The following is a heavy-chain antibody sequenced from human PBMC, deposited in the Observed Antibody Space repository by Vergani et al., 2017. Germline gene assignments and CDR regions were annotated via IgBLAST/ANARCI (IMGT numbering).Heavy chain of an antibody. D-gene: IGHD7-27*01. CDR1: GGSFSGYY. CDR2: INHSGST. Sequence: QVQLQQLGAGLLKPSETLSLTCAVYGGSFSGYYWSWIRQPPGKGLEWIGEINHSGSTNYNPSLKSRVTISVDTSKNQFSLKLSSVTAADTAVYYCARGTQPPWGYYYDYYMDVWGKGTTVTVSS. CDR3: ARGTQPPWGYYYDYYMDV. V-gene: IGHV4-34*01. J-gene: IGHJ6*03.